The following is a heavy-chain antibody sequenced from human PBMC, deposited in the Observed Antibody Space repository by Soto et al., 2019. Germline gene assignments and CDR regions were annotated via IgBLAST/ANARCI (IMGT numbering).Heavy chain of an antibody. J-gene: IGHJ4*02. CDR2: IYYSGTT. Sequence: PSETLSLSCTVSGDSITSNSYFWAWIRQPPGKGLEWIGSIYYSGTTYYNPSLKSRVTISVDRSKNQFSLKLTSVTAADTVVYYCARHFSVDYFDYWGQRALVTGSS. CDR1: GDSITSNSYF. V-gene: IGHV4-39*01. CDR3: ARHFSVDYFDY.